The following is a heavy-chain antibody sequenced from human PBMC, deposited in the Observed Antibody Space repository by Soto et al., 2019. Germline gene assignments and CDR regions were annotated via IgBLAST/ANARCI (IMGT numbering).Heavy chain of an antibody. D-gene: IGHD3-10*01. J-gene: IGHJ3*02. V-gene: IGHV3-33*06. CDR2: IWYDGSNK. CDR3: AKLPGPMVRGVINAFYI. Sequence: GGSLRLSCAASGFPFTSYGMHWVPQSPGKGLDGVEVIWYDGSNKNTADPVKGRFTIHRDNSTKPLYLKINSLRAEATAVYYFAKLPGPMVRGVINAFYIWGQGTMVTVSS. CDR1: GFPFTSYG.